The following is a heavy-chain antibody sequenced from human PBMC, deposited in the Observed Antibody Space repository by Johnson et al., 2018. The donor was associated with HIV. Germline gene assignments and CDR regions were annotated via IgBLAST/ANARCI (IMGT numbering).Heavy chain of an antibody. CDR3: ARRMVVGYHALDF. V-gene: IGHV3-30*14. D-gene: IGHD2-21*01. CDR1: GFTFSDYA. CDR2: ISYDGSNK. J-gene: IGHJ3*01. Sequence: QVQLVESGGGVVQPGRSLRLSCAASGFTFSDYAMHWVRQAPGKGLEWVAVISYDGSNKYYADSVKGRFTISRDNSKNTLYLQMNGLRAEDTAVYYCARRMVVGYHALDFWGQGTVVSVPS.